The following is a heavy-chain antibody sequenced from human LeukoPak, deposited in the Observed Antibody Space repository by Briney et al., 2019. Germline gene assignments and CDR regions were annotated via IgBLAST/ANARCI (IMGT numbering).Heavy chain of an antibody. J-gene: IGHJ4*02. Sequence: GRSLRLSCAASGFTFSSHGMHCVRQAPGKGLEWVAVIWYDGSNKYYADSVKGRFTISRDNSKNTLYLQMNSLRAEDTAVYYCAREEGYKCSGGSCHRQCLVDYWGQGTLVTASS. CDR3: AREEGYKCSGGSCHRQCLVDY. CDR2: IWYDGSNK. D-gene: IGHD2-15*01. V-gene: IGHV3-33*01. CDR1: GFTFSSHG.